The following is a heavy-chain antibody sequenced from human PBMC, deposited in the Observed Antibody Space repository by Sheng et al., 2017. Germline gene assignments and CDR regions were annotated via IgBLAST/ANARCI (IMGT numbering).Heavy chain of an antibody. CDR3: ARKPHQGALDI. CDR2: ISANNGDT. Sequence: QVQLVQSGAEVKKPGASVKVPCKASGFTFTSYGFTWVRQAPGQGLEWMGWISANNGDTHYAQKVQDRVTLTTDTSTTTAYMELRSLSSDDTAVYYCARKPHQGALDIWGQGTMVTVS. CDR1: GFTFTSYG. J-gene: IGHJ3*02. V-gene: IGHV1-18*04.